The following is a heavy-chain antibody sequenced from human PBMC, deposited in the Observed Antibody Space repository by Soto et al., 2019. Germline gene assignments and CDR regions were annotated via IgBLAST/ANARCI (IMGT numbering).Heavy chain of an antibody. CDR2: IYYSGST. CDR1: GGSISSSSYY. CDR3: ARHSAPGAILAPRSQYYGMDV. D-gene: IGHD3-3*01. J-gene: IGHJ6*02. V-gene: IGHV4-39*01. Sequence: PSETLSLTCTVSGGSISSSSYYWGWIRQPPGKGLEWIGSIYYSGSTYYNPSLKSRVTISVDTSKNPFSLKLTSVTAADTAVYYCARHSAPGAILAPRSQYYGMDVWGQGTTVTVSS.